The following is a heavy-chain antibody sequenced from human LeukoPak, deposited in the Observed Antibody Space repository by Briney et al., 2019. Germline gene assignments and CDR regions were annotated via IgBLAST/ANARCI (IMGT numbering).Heavy chain of an antibody. CDR3: ARESSGGWYFDY. Sequence: GGSLRLSCAASGFTVSSNYMSWVRQAPGKGLEWVSVIYSGGSTYYADSVKGRFTISRDNSKNTLYLQMNSLRAEDTAVYYCARESSGGWYFDYWGQGTLVTVSS. D-gene: IGHD6-19*01. V-gene: IGHV3-53*01. CDR1: GFTVSSNY. J-gene: IGHJ4*02. CDR2: IYSGGST.